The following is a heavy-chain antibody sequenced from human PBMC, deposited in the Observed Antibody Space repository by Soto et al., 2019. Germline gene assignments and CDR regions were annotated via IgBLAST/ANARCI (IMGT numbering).Heavy chain of an antibody. D-gene: IGHD2-21*02. Sequence: SETLSLTCAVYGGSFSGYYWSWVRQPPGKGLEWIGEINHSGSTNYNPSLKSRVTISVDTSKNQFSLKLSSVTAVDTAVYYCARGLTTSPYCGGDCYSFDYWGQGTLVTVSS. CDR3: ARGLTTSPYCGGDCYSFDY. J-gene: IGHJ4*02. V-gene: IGHV4-34*01. CDR1: GGSFSGYY. CDR2: INHSGST.